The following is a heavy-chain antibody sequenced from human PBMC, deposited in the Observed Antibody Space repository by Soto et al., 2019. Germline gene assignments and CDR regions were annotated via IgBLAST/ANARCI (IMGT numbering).Heavy chain of an antibody. CDR1: GGTFSSYT. V-gene: IGHV1-69*02. Sequence: QVQLVQSGAEVKKPGSSVKVSCKASGGTFSSYTISWVRQAPGQGLEWMGRIIPILGIANYAQKFQGRVTITADKHTSTAYMELSSLRSEDTAVYHCASSAYCSGGSCYRGANWFDPWGQGTLVTVSS. CDR3: ASSAYCSGGSCYRGANWFDP. D-gene: IGHD2-15*01. CDR2: IIPILGIA. J-gene: IGHJ5*02.